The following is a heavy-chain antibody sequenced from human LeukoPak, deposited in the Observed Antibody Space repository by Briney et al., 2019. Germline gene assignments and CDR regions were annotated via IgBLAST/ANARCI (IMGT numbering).Heavy chain of an antibody. J-gene: IGHJ5*01. V-gene: IGHV3-23*01. D-gene: IGHD2/OR15-2a*01. CDR1: RFTFSSYA. CDR2: ISSSGGGT. CDR3: AKGDFYDFDS. Sequence: GGSLRLSCAASRFTFSSYAMTWVRQAPGKGLEWVSRISSSGGGTNYADSVKGRFNISRDNSKNTLYLQMNSLRAEDTAVYYCAKGDFYDFDSWGQGTLVTVSS.